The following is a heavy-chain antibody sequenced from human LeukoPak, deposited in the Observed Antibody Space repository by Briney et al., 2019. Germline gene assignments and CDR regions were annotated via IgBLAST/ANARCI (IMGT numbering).Heavy chain of an antibody. CDR3: AREIYDTGILIPHDAFDV. CDR1: GASISSYY. J-gene: IGHJ3*01. CDR2: ISYSGST. D-gene: IGHD3-3*01. Sequence: PSETQSLTCTVSGASISSYYWSWIRQPPGKGLEWIGYISYSGSTNYKPSLMSRVTISEDTSKNQFSLKLTSVTAADTAVYYCAREIYDTGILIPHDAFDVWGQGTLVTVSS. V-gene: IGHV4-59*01.